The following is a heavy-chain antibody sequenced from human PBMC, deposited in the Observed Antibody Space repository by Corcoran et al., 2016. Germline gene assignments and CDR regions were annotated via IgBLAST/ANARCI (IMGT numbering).Heavy chain of an antibody. Sequence: QVQLQQWGAGLLKPSETLYLTCAVYGGSFSGYYWSWIRQPPGKGLEWIGEINHSGSTNYNPSLKSRVTISVDTSKNQFSLKLSSVTAVDTAVYYCASGQWLVPPDYWGQGTLVTVSS. D-gene: IGHD6-19*01. CDR3: ASGQWLVPPDY. CDR2: INHSGST. V-gene: IGHV4-34*01. CDR1: GGSFSGYY. J-gene: IGHJ4*02.